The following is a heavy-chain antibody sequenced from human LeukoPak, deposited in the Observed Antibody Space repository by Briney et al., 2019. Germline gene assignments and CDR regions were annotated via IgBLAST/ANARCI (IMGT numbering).Heavy chain of an antibody. D-gene: IGHD6-25*01. V-gene: IGHV4-4*07. CDR1: GGSIRSFY. CDR3: ARERDAAAPYYGMDV. J-gene: IGHJ6*02. CDR2: IYSSGSA. Sequence: PSETLSLTCTVSGGSIRSFYLSWIRQPAGKGLEWIGRIYSSGSANYNPSLRSRVTMSVDTSKNQFSLRLTSVTAADTAVYYCARERDAAAPYYGMDVWGQGTTVTVSS.